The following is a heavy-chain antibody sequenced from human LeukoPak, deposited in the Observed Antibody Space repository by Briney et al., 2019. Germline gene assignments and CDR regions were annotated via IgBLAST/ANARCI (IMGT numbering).Heavy chain of an antibody. Sequence: GGSLRLSCAASGFTFSSYAMSWVRQPPGKGREWGSAISGSGGSTYYADSVKGRFTISRDNSKNTLYLQMNSLRAEDTAVYYCAKTHSGYEYYYYYMDVWGKGTTVTVSS. D-gene: IGHD5-12*01. CDR3: AKTHSGYEYYYYYMDV. CDR2: ISGSGGST. J-gene: IGHJ6*03. V-gene: IGHV3-23*01. CDR1: GFTFSSYA.